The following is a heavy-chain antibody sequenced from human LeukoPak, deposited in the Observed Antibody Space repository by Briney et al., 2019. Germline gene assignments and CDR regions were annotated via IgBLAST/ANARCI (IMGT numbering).Heavy chain of an antibody. J-gene: IGHJ4*02. CDR1: GFTFSSFA. CDR3: AKGGQWQGIDY. CDR2: ISGSSYNE. Sequence: GGSLRLSCTASGFTFSSFAMSWVRQAPGKGLEWVSVISGSSYNEYYADSVKGRFTISRDNSKNTLYLQMNSLRVDDTAVYYCAKGGQWQGIDYWGQGTLVTVSS. D-gene: IGHD6-19*01. V-gene: IGHV3-23*01.